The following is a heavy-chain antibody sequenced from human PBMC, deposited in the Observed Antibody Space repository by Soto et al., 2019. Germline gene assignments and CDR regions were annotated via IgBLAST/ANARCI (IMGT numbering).Heavy chain of an antibody. J-gene: IGHJ4*02. CDR2: INPSGGST. Sequence: GASVKVSCKASGYTFTSYYMHWVRQAPGQGLEWMGIINPSGGSTSYAQKFQGRVTMTRDTSTSTVYMELSSLRSEDTAVYYCASAPYDSSGYYYSFGYWGQGTLVTVSS. D-gene: IGHD3-22*01. CDR1: GYTFTSYY. CDR3: ASAPYDSSGYYYSFGY. V-gene: IGHV1-46*03.